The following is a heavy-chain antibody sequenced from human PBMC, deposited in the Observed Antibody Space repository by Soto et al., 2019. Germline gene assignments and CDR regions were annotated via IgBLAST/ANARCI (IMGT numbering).Heavy chain of an antibody. V-gene: IGHV3-64*01. CDR3: ARRIPFGYGMDV. CDR2: ITSNGNYT. J-gene: IGHJ6*02. D-gene: IGHD2-21*01. Sequence: DVQVVESGGGLVQPGGSLRLSCAASGFTFSSYAMHWVRQAPGKGLEYVSVITSNGNYTDYASSVKGRFTISRDNSKNTLYLQMGSLRAEDMAVYYCARRIPFGYGMDVWGQGTTVTVSS. CDR1: GFTFSSYA.